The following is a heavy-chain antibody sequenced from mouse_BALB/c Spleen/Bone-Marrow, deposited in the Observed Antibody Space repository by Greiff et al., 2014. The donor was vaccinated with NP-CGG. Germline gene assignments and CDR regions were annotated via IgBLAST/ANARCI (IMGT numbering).Heavy chain of an antibody. D-gene: IGHD2-3*01. CDR1: GYSFTGYF. CDR3: GRWCDGYNYAMDY. J-gene: IGHJ4*01. V-gene: IGHV1-20*01. Sequence: VQLQQSGPDLVKPGASVKLSCKASGYSFTGYFLNWVRQSHGKSLEWIGRINPFNGDTFYNQKFKGKATMTVDKSSTTAHMELPSLTSEDSAVYYCGRWCDGYNYAMDYWGQGTPVTVSS. CDR2: INPFNGDT.